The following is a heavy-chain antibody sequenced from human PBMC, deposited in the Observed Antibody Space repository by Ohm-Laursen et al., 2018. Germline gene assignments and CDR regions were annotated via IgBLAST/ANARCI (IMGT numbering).Heavy chain of an antibody. CDR1: GGSISSGGYY. Sequence: TLSLTCTVSGGSISSGGYYWSWIRQHPGKGLEWIGYIYYSGSTYYNPSLKSRVTISVDTSKNQFSLKLSSVTAADTAVYYCARDPYDSSGYYYPSGYFDLWGRGTLVTVSS. V-gene: IGHV4-31*03. CDR2: IYYSGST. D-gene: IGHD3-22*01. J-gene: IGHJ2*01. CDR3: ARDPYDSSGYYYPSGYFDL.